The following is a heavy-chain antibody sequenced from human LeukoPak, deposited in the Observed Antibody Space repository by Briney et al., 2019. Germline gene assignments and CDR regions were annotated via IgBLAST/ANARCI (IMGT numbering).Heavy chain of an antibody. V-gene: IGHV1-3*01. D-gene: IGHD2-2*03. CDR3: ARDGYCSSTSCYGMDV. Sequence: ASVKVSCKASGYIFTNYDIYWVRQAPGQRLEWMGWIIVGKGNTRYSQKFQGRVIITSDTSASTAYMELSSLRSEDTAVYYCARDGYCSSTSCYGMDVWGQGTTVTVSS. J-gene: IGHJ6*02. CDR1: GYIFTNYD. CDR2: IIVGKGNT.